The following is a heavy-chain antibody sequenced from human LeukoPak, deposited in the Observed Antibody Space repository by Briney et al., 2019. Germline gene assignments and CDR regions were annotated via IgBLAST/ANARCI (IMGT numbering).Heavy chain of an antibody. CDR1: GVSISRYY. Sequence: SETLSLTRTVSGVSISRYYWSWIRQPAGKGLESIGRIYTSGSTNYNPPLKSRVTMSVDTSKNQFSLKLSSVTAADTAVYYCARGQQPTYYFDYWGQGTLVTVSS. V-gene: IGHV4-4*07. D-gene: IGHD6-13*01. CDR2: IYTSGST. J-gene: IGHJ4*02. CDR3: ARGQQPTYYFDY.